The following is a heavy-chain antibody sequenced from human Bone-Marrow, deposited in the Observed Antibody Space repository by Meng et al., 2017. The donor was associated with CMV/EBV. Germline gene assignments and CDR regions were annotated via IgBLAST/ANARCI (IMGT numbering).Heavy chain of an antibody. CDR1: YP. CDR3: ARGLGCSGGDCYSPNFDS. Sequence: YPWSWIRQPPGKGLEWIGEINHREINPSGSTNYNPSLKSRVTMSVDTSKNQFSLKLSSVTAADTAVYYCARGLGCSGGDCYSPNFDSWGQGILVTVSS. D-gene: IGHD2-15*01. J-gene: IGHJ4*02. V-gene: IGHV4-34*01. CDR2: INPSGST.